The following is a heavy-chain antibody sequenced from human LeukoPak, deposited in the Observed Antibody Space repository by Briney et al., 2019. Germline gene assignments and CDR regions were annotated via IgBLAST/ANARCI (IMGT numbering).Heavy chain of an antibody. D-gene: IGHD6-13*01. V-gene: IGHV3-21*01. CDR2: ISSSSSYI. J-gene: IGHJ5*02. Sequence: GGSLRLSCAASGFTFSSYSMNRVRQAPGKGLEWVSSISSSSSYIYYADSVKGRFTISRDNAKNSLYLQMNSLRAEDTAVYYCARIIAAAGTDNWFDPWGQGNLVTVSS. CDR1: GFTFSSYS. CDR3: ARIIAAAGTDNWFDP.